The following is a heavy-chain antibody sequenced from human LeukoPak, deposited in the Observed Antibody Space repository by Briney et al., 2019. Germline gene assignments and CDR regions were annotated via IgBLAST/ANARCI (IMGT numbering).Heavy chain of an antibody. J-gene: IGHJ4*02. CDR3: TREQDREAAATVIGDS. V-gene: IGHV3-48*03. CDR1: GFTFSSYE. CDR2: ISRGTYI. D-gene: IGHD2-15*01. Sequence: GGSLRLSCAASGFTFSSYEMNWVRQAPGKGLEWISHISRGTYIAYADSVKGRFSTSRDNAKNSLYLQMNSLRAEDTAVYYCTREQDREAAATVIGDSWGQGTLVTVSS.